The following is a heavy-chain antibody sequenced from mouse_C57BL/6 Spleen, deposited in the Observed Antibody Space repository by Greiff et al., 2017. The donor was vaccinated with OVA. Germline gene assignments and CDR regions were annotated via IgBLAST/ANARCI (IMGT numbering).Heavy chain of an antibody. D-gene: IGHD4-1*01. V-gene: IGHV1-42*01. Sequence: EVQLQQSGPELVKPGASVKISCKASGYSFTGYYMNWVKQSPEKSLEWIGEINPSTGGTTYNQKFKAKATLTVDKSSSTAYMQLKSLTSEDSAVDYCASTSWEGDWFADWGQGTLVTVSA. J-gene: IGHJ3*01. CDR2: INPSTGGT. CDR1: GYSFTGYY. CDR3: ASTSWEGDWFAD.